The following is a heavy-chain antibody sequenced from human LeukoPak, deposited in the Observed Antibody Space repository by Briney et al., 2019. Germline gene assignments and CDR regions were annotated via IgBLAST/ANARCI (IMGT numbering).Heavy chain of an antibody. J-gene: IGHJ4*02. CDR3: ARGHTVTSYFDY. CDR2: ISSSSSYI. CDR1: GFTFSSYS. V-gene: IGHV3-21*01. D-gene: IGHD4-17*01. Sequence: PGGSLRLSCAASGFTFSSYSMNWVRQAPGKGLEWVSSISSSSSYIYYADSVKGRFTISRDNAKNSLYLQMNSLRAEDTAVYYCARGHTVTSYFDYWGQGTLVTVYS.